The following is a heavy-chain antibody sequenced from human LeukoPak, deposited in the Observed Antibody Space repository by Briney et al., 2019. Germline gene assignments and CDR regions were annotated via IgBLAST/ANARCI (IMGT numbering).Heavy chain of an antibody. Sequence: ASVKVSCKASGYTFTGYYMHWVRQAPGQGLEWMGWINPNSGGTNYAQKLQGRVTMTRDTSISTAYMELSRLRSDDTAVYYCARSARLDYYDSSGPLDYWGQGTLVTVSS. D-gene: IGHD3-22*01. CDR2: INPNSGGT. CDR1: GYTFTGYY. J-gene: IGHJ4*02. CDR3: ARSARLDYYDSSGPLDY. V-gene: IGHV1-2*02.